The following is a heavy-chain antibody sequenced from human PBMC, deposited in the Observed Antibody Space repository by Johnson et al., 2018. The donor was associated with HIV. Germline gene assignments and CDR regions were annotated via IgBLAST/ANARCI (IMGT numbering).Heavy chain of an antibody. Sequence: EVQLVESGGGVVQPGRSLRLSCAASGFTFSSYAMHWVRQAPGKGLEWVAVIYSGGSTYYADSVKGRFTISRDNSKNTLYLQMNSLRAGDTAVYYCAREVSLNVPPRPAGLGYCSGGSCYGDAFDIWGQGTMVTVSS. J-gene: IGHJ3*02. V-gene: IGHV3-66*01. CDR1: GFTFSSYA. CDR3: AREVSLNVPPRPAGLGYCSGGSCYGDAFDI. CDR2: IYSGGST. D-gene: IGHD2-15*01.